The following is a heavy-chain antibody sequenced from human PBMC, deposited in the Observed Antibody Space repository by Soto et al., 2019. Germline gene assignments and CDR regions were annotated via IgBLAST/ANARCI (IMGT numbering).Heavy chain of an antibody. D-gene: IGHD3-22*01. CDR2: IYSSGSA. CDR1: GDSISSGGYF. J-gene: IGHJ5*02. CDR3: ARHSSGWFAP. Sequence: TSETLSLTCTVSGDSISSGGYFWTWIRQHPGKGLEWIGYIYSSGSAYYNPSLTSRVTISADTSKNQFSLKMTSVSAADTALYYCARHSSGWFAPWGQGTLVTVSS. V-gene: IGHV4-31*03.